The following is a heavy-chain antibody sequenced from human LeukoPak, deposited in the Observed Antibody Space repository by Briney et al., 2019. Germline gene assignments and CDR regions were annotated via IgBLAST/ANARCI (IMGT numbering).Heavy chain of an antibody. J-gene: IGHJ4*02. Sequence: SETLSLTCAVYGGSFSGYYWSWIRQPPGKGLEWIGEINHSGSTNYNPSLRRRVTVSVDMSKNQFSLKLSSVTAGDTAVYYCARVGVITMIANYWGQGTLVTVSS. CDR1: GGSFSGYY. D-gene: IGHD3-22*01. V-gene: IGHV4-34*01. CDR2: INHSGST. CDR3: ARVGVITMIANY.